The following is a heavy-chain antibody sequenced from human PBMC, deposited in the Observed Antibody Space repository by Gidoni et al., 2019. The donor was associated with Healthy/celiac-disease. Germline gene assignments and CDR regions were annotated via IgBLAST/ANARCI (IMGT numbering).Heavy chain of an antibody. CDR2: INTNTGNP. CDR3: ARVRIWGGCTSCYWDSDYYYGMDV. J-gene: IGHJ6*02. D-gene: IGHD2-2*01. Sequence: QVQLVQSGSELKKPGASVKVSCKASGYTFTSYAMNWVRQAPGQGLEWMGWINTNTGNPTYAQGFTGRFVFSLDTSVSTAYLQISSLKAEDTAVYYCARVRIWGGCTSCYWDSDYYYGMDVWGQGTTVTVSS. CDR1: GYTFTSYA. V-gene: IGHV7-4-1*02.